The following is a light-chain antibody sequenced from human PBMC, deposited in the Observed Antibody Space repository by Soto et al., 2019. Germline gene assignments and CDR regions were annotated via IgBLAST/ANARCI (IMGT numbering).Light chain of an antibody. J-gene: IGKJ2*01. CDR2: DAS. CDR1: QSVSSY. Sequence: EIVLTQSPATLSLSPGKRATLSCRASQSVSSYLAWYQQKPGQAPRLLIYDASNRATGIPARFSGSGSGTDFTLTISSLEPEDFAVYSCQQRSNWPPLYTFGQGTKLEIK. CDR3: QQRSNWPPLYT. V-gene: IGKV3-11*01.